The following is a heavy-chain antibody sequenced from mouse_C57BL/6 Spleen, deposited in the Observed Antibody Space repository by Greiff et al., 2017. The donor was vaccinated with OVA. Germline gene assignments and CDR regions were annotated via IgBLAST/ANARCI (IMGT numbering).Heavy chain of an antibody. Sequence: VQLLQSGAELVRPGTSVKVSCKASGYAFTNYLIEWVKQTPGQGLEWIGVINPGSGGTNYHEKFKGKVTLSADKSSSTAYMQLSSLTSEDSAVYFCARSTYDYDGGYWGQGTTLTVSS. CDR1: GYAFTNYL. CDR3: ARSTYDYDGGY. D-gene: IGHD2-4*01. V-gene: IGHV1-54*01. CDR2: INPGSGGT. J-gene: IGHJ2*01.